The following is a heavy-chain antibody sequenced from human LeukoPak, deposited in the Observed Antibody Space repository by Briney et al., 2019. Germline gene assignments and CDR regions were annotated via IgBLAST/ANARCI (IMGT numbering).Heavy chain of an antibody. CDR2: VYSGGST. Sequence: GESLRLSCAASGFSVSSNYMSWVRQAPGKGLEWVSLVYSGGSTYYADSVKSRFTISRDNSKNTLYLQMNSLRAEDTAVYYCASRIMTTTFDYWGQGTLATVSS. V-gene: IGHV3-66*01. CDR1: GFSVSSNY. CDR3: ASRIMTTTFDY. D-gene: IGHD3-16*01. J-gene: IGHJ4*02.